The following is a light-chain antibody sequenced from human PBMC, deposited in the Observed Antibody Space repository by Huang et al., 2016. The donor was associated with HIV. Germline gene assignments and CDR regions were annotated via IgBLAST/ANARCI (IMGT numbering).Light chain of an antibody. V-gene: IGKV3-11*01. CDR1: QSISSY. CDR2: DAS. CDR3: QQRSNWPLT. Sequence: EIVLTQSPATLSLSPGERATLSCRASQSISSYLAWYQQKFGQAPRLLIYDASHRATGIPARFSGSGSGTDFTLTISSLEPEDFAVYYCQQRSNWPLTFGGGTKVEIK. J-gene: IGKJ4*01.